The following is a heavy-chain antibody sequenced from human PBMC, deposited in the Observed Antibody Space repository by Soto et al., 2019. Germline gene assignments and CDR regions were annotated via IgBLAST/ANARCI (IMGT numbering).Heavy chain of an antibody. Sequence: SETLSLTCAVSGYSISSSNWWGWIRQPPGKGLEWIGYIYYSGSTYYNPSLKSRVTMSVDTSKNQFSLKLSSVTAVDTAVYYCARTEPYQLLPNWYFDLWGRGTLVTVSS. CDR3: ARTEPYQLLPNWYFDL. V-gene: IGHV4-28*01. CDR1: GYSISSSNW. CDR2: IYYSGST. D-gene: IGHD2-2*01. J-gene: IGHJ2*01.